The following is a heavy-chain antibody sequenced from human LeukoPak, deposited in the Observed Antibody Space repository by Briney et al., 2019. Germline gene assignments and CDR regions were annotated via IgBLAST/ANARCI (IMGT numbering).Heavy chain of an antibody. V-gene: IGHV4-39*07. Sequence: SETLSLTCTVSGGSISSGSSYWGWIRQPPVKGLEWIGSVYPPGNTYYNPSLKSRVTISVDTSKSQFSLKLTSVTAADTAVYYCASKVVTTSNYFDHWGQGTLVTVSS. CDR2: VYPPGNT. D-gene: IGHD4-23*01. J-gene: IGHJ4*02. CDR3: ASKVVTTSNYFDH. CDR1: GGSISSGSSY.